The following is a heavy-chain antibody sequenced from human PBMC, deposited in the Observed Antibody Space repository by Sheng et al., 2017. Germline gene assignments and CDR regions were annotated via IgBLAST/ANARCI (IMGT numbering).Heavy chain of an antibody. CDR2: IIPLLDLS. J-gene: IGHJ4*02. CDR1: GDTFKSYT. Sequence: QVQPVQSGAEVKKPGSSVKVSCKASGDTFKSYTINWVRQAPGQGLEWMGKIIPLLDLSNFAQKFQGRITITADLSTSTAYMELSSLRSDDTAVYYCTSNPGQYGAATDDWGLGTLVTVSS. V-gene: IGHV1-69*02. D-gene: IGHD1-26*01. CDR3: TSNPGQYGAATDD.